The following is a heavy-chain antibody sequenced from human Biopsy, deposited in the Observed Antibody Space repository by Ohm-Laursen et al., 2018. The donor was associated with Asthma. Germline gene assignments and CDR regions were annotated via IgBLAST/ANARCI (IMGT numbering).Heavy chain of an antibody. CDR2: FNPGNGNA. D-gene: IGHD5-12*01. CDR1: GYSFAANA. J-gene: IGHJ6*02. CDR3: ARSAETYSGFDSNYYGMDV. V-gene: IGHV1-3*01. Sequence: SVKVSCKASGYSFAANAMHWVRQAPGQRPEWMGWFNPGNGNAKVSEKFQGRVSITRDTSATTAYLEVGSLTSEDTAVYYCARSAETYSGFDSNYYGMDVWGQGTRVTVSS.